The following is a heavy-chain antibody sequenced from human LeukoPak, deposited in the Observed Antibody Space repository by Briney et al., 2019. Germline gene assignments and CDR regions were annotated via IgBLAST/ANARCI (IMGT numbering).Heavy chain of an antibody. CDR2: IWSDGRNK. D-gene: IGHD4-17*01. V-gene: IGHV3-33*01. CDR1: GFSFSSYG. CDR3: AREVTNDAFDI. J-gene: IGHJ3*02. Sequence: PGGSLRLSCAASGFSFSSYGTHWVRQAPGKGLEWVAVIWSDGRNKFYADSVKGRFTVSRDNSKNTLFLQMSSLRADDTALYYCAREVTNDAFDIWGQGTMVTVSS.